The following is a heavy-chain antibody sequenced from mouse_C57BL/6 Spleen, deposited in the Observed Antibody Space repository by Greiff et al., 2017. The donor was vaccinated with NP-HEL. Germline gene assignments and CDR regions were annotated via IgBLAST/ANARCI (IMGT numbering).Heavy chain of an antibody. V-gene: IGHV10-3*01. CDR1: GFTFNTYA. J-gene: IGHJ4*01. CDR2: IRSKSSNYAT. Sequence: EVKLVESGGGLVQPKGSLKLSCAASGFTFNTYAMHWVRQAPGKGLEWVARIRSKSSNYATYYADSVKDRFTISRDDSQSMLYLQMNNLKTEDTAMYYCVRENYYGSSYGYAMDYWGQGTSVTVSS. CDR3: VRENYYGSSYGYAMDY. D-gene: IGHD1-1*01.